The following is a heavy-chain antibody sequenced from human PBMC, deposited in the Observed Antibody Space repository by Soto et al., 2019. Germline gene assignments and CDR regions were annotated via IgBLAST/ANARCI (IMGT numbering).Heavy chain of an antibody. J-gene: IGHJ4*02. CDR3: ANIPPDYRVVYSLDQ. Sequence: EVQLLESGGGLVQPGGSLRLSCAASGFTFSLCAMSWVRQAPGKGLEWVSGINGNGGGTYYADSVQGRFSISRDNSKNTVYLQVHSLRAEDTAVYYCANIPPDYRVVYSLDQWGQGILVTVSS. D-gene: IGHD5-12*01. CDR1: GFTFSLCA. CDR2: INGNGGGT. V-gene: IGHV3-23*01.